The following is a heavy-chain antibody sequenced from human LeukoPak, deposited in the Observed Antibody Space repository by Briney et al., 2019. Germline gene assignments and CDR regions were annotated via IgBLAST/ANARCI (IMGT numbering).Heavy chain of an antibody. J-gene: IGHJ4*02. CDR1: GGTSRRYG. CDR3: ARDEPHTVGAIDY. V-gene: IGHV1-69*13. CDR2: IIPIFTTA. Sequence: SVKVSCKASGGTSRRYGISWVRQAPGQGLEWMGGIIPIFTTANYAQKFQGRVTITADESTSTAYMELSSLRFEDTAVYYCARDEPHTVGAIDYWGQGTLVTVSS. D-gene: IGHD1-26*01.